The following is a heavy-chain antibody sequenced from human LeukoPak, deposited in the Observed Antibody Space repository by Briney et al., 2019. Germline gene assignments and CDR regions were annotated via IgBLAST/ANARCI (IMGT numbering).Heavy chain of an antibody. CDR3: ARDPPKYYYDSSGYSDY. V-gene: IGHV3-21*01. J-gene: IGHJ4*02. D-gene: IGHD3-22*01. CDR1: GFTFSSYS. Sequence: GGSLRLSCAASGFTFSSYSMNWVRQAPGKGLEWVSSISSSSSYIYYADSVKGRFTISRDNAKNSLYLQMNSLRAEDMAVYYCARDPPKYYYDSSGYSDYWGQGTLVTVSS. CDR2: ISSSSSYI.